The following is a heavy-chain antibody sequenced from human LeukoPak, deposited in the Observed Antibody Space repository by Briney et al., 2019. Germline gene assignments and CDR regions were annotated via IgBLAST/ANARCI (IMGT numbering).Heavy chain of an antibody. CDR3: SKSLSSWYNY. V-gene: IGHV3-23*01. Sequence: GGSLRLSCATSGFKFDNYAMGWVRQAPGKGLEWVATVSNSGGDTYYADSVMGRFTISRRNSQSTVYLQMNSLRVEDTALYYCSKSLSSWYNYWGQGTLVTVSS. CDR2: VSNSGGDT. J-gene: IGHJ4*02. CDR1: GFKFDNYA. D-gene: IGHD6-13*01.